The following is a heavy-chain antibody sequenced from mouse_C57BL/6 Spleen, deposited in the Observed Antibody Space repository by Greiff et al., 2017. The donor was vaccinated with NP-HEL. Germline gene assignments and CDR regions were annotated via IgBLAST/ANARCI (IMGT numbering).Heavy chain of an antibody. D-gene: IGHD2-1*01. V-gene: IGHV1-69*01. CDR1: GYTFTSYW. CDR2: IDPSDSYT. J-gene: IGHJ4*01. CDR3: ARGGNYEADYAMDY. Sequence: QVQLQQPGAELVMPGASVKLSCKASGYTFTSYWMHWVKQRPGQGLEWIGEIDPSDSYTNYNQKFKGKSTLTVDKSSSTAYMQLSSLTSEDSAVYYCARGGNYEADYAMDYWGQGTSVTVSS.